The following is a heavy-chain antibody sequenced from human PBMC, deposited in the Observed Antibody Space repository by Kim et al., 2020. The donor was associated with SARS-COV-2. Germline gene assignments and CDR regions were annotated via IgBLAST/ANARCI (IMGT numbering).Heavy chain of an antibody. V-gene: IGHV3-23*01. Sequence: STYYDDAVKGRFTISRDNSKITLYLQMNRLRAEDTAVYYCAKIQLAYFDYWGQGTLVTVSS. CDR2: ST. D-gene: IGHD5-18*01. CDR3: AKIQLAYFDY. J-gene: IGHJ4*02.